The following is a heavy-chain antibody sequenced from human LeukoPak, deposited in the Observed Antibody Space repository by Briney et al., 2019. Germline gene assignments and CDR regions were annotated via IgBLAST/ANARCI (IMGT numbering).Heavy chain of an antibody. CDR1: GFTFSSYG. Sequence: PGGSLRLSCAASGFTFSSYGMYWVRQAPGKGLEWVAFIRYDGSNKYYADSVKGRFTISRDNSKNTLYLQMNSLRAEDTAVYYCAKDPFPYCSSTSCYYFDYWGQGTLVTVSS. D-gene: IGHD2-2*01. CDR3: AKDPFPYCSSTSCYYFDY. J-gene: IGHJ4*02. V-gene: IGHV3-30*02. CDR2: IRYDGSNK.